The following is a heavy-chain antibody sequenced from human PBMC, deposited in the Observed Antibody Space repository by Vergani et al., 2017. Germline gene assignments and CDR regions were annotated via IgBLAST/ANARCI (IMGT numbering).Heavy chain of an antibody. Sequence: EVQLLESGGGLVQPGGSLRLSCAASGFTFSSYAMSWVRQAPGKGLEWVSAISGSGGSTYYADSVKCRFTISRDNAKSSVYLQMNSLRAEDTAVYYCARESSGGDGSDWFDPWGQGTLVTVSS. CDR1: GFTFSSYA. CDR3: ARESSGGDGSDWFDP. V-gene: IGHV3-23*01. J-gene: IGHJ5*02. CDR2: ISGSGGST. D-gene: IGHD2-21*02.